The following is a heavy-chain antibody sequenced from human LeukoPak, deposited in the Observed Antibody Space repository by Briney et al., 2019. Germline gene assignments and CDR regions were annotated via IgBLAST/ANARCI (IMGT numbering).Heavy chain of an antibody. CDR3: ARVGAYWALDI. J-gene: IGHJ3*02. CDR1: GFTFSSSA. D-gene: IGHD2-21*01. CDR2: ISSSSSYI. V-gene: IGHV3-21*01. Sequence: GGSLRLSCAASGFTFSSSAMNWVRQAPGKGLEWVSSISSSSSYIYYADSVKGRFTISGDNAKNSLYLQMNSLRAEDTAVYYCARVGAYWALDIWGQGTMVTVSS.